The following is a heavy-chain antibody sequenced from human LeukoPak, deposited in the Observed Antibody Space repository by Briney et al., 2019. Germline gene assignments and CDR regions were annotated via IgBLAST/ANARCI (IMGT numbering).Heavy chain of an antibody. CDR3: ASISGWYPFGDC. J-gene: IGHJ4*02. CDR1: GGSFSGYY. Sequence: SETLSLTCAVYGGSFSGYYWSWIRQPPGKGLEWIGEINHSGSTNYNPSLKSRVTISVDTSKNQFSLKLSSVTAADTAVYYCASISGWYPFGDCWGQGTLVTVSS. D-gene: IGHD6-19*01. CDR2: INHSGST. V-gene: IGHV4-34*01.